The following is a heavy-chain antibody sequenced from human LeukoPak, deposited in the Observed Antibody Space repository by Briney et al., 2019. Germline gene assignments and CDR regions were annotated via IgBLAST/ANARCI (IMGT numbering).Heavy chain of an antibody. V-gene: IGHV3-11*04. Sequence: PGGSLRLSCAASGFTFSDYYMSWIRQAPGKGLEWVSYISSSSSTIYYADSVKGRFTISRDNAKNSLYLQMNSLRAEDTAVYYCARDESSSWYPGEEVSYYYYMDVWGKGTTVTVSS. D-gene: IGHD6-13*01. CDR2: ISSSSSTI. CDR1: GFTFSDYY. J-gene: IGHJ6*03. CDR3: ARDESSSWYPGEEVSYYYYMDV.